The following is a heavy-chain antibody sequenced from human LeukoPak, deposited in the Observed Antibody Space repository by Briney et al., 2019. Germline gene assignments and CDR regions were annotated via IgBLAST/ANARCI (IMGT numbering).Heavy chain of an antibody. V-gene: IGHV3-30*04. CDR1: GFTFSSYA. J-gene: IGHJ4*02. Sequence: GGSLRLSCAASGFTFSSYAMHWVRQAPGKGLEWVAVISYDGSNEYYADSVKGRFTISRDNSKNTLYLQMNSLRAEDTAVYYCAKTIAVAGTGFDYWGQGTLVTVSS. D-gene: IGHD6-19*01. CDR3: AKTIAVAGTGFDY. CDR2: ISYDGSNE.